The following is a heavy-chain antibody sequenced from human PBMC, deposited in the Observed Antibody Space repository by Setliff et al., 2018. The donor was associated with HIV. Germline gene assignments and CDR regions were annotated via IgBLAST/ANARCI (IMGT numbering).Heavy chain of an antibody. J-gene: IGHJ3*01. CDR2: IFPGDSDT. D-gene: IGHD3-10*01. CDR1: GYSFTSYW. Sequence: GESLKISCKGSGYSFTSYWISWVRQMPGKGLEWMGIIFPGDSDTRFSPSFQGQVSLSVDKSATTAYLHWSSLKASDTAIYYCARRSVSHGNGFDLWGQGTLVTVSS. CDR3: ARRSVSHGNGFDL. V-gene: IGHV5-51*01.